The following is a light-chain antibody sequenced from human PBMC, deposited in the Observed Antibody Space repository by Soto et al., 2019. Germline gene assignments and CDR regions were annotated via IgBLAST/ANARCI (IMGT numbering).Light chain of an antibody. CDR2: GAS. Sequence: TGKTQSSSTLAVSPGERATLSCRARQRVSRKLAWYQQKPGQAPRLLIYGASTRATGIPARFSGSGSGTEFTLTISSLQSEDFAVYYCQQYTHWPRTFGQGTKVDVK. J-gene: IGKJ1*01. CDR3: QQYTHWPRT. CDR1: QRVSRK. V-gene: IGKV3-15*01.